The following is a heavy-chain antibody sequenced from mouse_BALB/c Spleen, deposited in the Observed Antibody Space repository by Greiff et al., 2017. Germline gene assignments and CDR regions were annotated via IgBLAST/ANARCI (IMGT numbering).Heavy chain of an antibody. V-gene: IGHV5-6-5*01. D-gene: IGHD1-1*02. J-gene: IGHJ4*01. Sequence: EVKLMESGGGLVKPGGSLKLSCAASGFTFSSYAMSWVRQTPEKRLEWVASISSGGSTYYPDSVKGRFTISRDNARNILYLQMSSLRSEDTAMYYCARGYGRNYAMDYWGQGTSVTVSS. CDR3: ARGYGRNYAMDY. CDR2: ISSGGST. CDR1: GFTFSSYA.